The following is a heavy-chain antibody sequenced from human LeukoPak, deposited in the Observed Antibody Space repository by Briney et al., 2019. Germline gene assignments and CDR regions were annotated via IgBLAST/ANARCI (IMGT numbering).Heavy chain of an antibody. J-gene: IGHJ4*02. V-gene: IGHV3-21*01. D-gene: IGHD3-3*01. Sequence: GGSLRLSCAASAFTFSSYSMNWVRQAPGKGLEWVSSISSSSSYIYYADSVKGRFTISRDNAKNSLYLQMNSLRAEDTAVYYCARGADFWSGYYTQSFPFDYWGQGTLVTVSS. CDR2: ISSSSSYI. CDR1: AFTFSSYS. CDR3: ARGADFWSGYYTQSFPFDY.